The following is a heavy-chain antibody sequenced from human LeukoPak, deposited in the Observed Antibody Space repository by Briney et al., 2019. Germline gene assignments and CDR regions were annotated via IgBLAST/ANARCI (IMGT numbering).Heavy chain of an antibody. D-gene: IGHD2-2*01. CDR2: ISGSGGST. CDR1: GFTFSSYA. CDR3: ARDSPSTGGSFDY. V-gene: IGHV3-23*01. J-gene: IGHJ4*02. Sequence: PGGSLRLSCAASGFTFSSYAMSWVRQAPGKGLEWVSAISGSGGSTYYADSVKGRFTISRDNAKNSLYLQMNSLRAEDTAVYYCARDSPSTGGSFDYWGQGTLVTVSS.